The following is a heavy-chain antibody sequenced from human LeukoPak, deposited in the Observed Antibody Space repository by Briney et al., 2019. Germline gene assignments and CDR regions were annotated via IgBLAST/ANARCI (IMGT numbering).Heavy chain of an antibody. V-gene: IGHV4-39*07. CDR3: ARDVVGVHDAFDI. CDR1: GGSISSSSYY. D-gene: IGHD1-26*01. Sequence: KPSETLSLTCTVSGGSISSSSYYWGWIRQPPGKGLEWIGRIFASGSTNYNPSLKSRVTMSVDTSKNQFSLKVTSVTAADTAVYYCARDVVGVHDAFDIWGQGTMLTVSS. J-gene: IGHJ3*02. CDR2: IFASGST.